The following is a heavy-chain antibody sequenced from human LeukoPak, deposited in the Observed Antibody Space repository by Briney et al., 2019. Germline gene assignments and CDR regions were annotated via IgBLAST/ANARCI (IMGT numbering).Heavy chain of an antibody. D-gene: IGHD3-22*01. Sequence: SETLSLTCTVSGYSISSGYYWGWVRQPPGKGLEWIANLYHSGSTYYNPSLKSRVTISVDTSKNQFSLKLSSVTAADTAVYYCARAFDSSGVVSDYWGQGTLVTVSS. CDR2: LYHSGST. J-gene: IGHJ4*02. CDR3: ARAFDSSGVVSDY. V-gene: IGHV4-38-2*02. CDR1: GYSISSGYY.